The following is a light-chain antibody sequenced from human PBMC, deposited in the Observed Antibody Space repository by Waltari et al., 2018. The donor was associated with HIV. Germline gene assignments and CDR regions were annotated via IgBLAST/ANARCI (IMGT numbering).Light chain of an antibody. V-gene: IGLV2-23*02. Sequence: QSALTQPASVSGSLGQSVNMSCSGSDSDVGKYDFVSWYQLNPGQAPHLIIYDVNTRPSGVSLRFSGSKSGNTDSLTISGLQAEDEADYYCCSYAGGPFVFGSGT. CDR2: DVN. J-gene: IGLJ1*01. CDR3: CSYAGGPFV. CDR1: DSDVGKYDF.